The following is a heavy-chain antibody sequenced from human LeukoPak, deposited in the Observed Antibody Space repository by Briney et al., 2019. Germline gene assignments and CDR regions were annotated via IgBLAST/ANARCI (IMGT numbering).Heavy chain of an antibody. CDR3: AKTPLYSSSWYFDY. CDR1: GFTFSTYN. V-gene: IGHV3-23*01. D-gene: IGHD6-13*01. CDR2: ISGSGGST. J-gene: IGHJ4*02. Sequence: GGSLRLSCAASGFTFSTYNMSWVRQAPGKGLEWVSAISGSGGSTYYADSVKGRFTISRDNSKNTLYLQMNSLRAEDTAVYYCAKTPLYSSSWYFDYWGQGTLVTVSS.